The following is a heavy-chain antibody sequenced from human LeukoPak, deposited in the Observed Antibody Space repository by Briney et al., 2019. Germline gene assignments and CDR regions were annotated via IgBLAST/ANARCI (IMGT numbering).Heavy chain of an antibody. D-gene: IGHD3-10*01. Sequence: ASVKVSCRVSGYTLTELPIHWVRQAPGKGLEWMGGFDPEDAKTIYAQKFQGRLTMTKDTSTDTAYMDLTSLTSEDTAVYYCGRGFSIDYWGQGTLVTVPS. CDR2: FDPEDAKT. CDR3: GRGFSIDY. CDR1: GYTLTELP. J-gene: IGHJ4*02. V-gene: IGHV1-24*01.